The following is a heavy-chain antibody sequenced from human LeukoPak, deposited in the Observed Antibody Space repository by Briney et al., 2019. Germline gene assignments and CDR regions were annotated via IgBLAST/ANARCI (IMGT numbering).Heavy chain of an antibody. CDR3: ARDRGYCSSTSCSDDDYYCMDV. D-gene: IGHD2-2*01. Sequence: PGGSLRLSCAASGFTFSDYYMSWIRQAPGKGLEWVSYISSSGSTIYYADSVKGRFTISRDNAKNSLYLQMNSLRAEDTAVYYCARDRGYCSSTSCSDDDYYCMDVWGKGTTVTVSS. V-gene: IGHV3-11*04. CDR2: ISSSGSTI. J-gene: IGHJ6*03. CDR1: GFTFSDYY.